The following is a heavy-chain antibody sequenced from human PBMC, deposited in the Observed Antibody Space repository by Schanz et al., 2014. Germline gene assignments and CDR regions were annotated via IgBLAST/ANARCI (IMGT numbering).Heavy chain of an antibody. D-gene: IGHD3-22*01. V-gene: IGHV4-39*01. CDR2: ISYSGNT. CDR3: ARPSSVVGITGWFDT. Sequence: QLQLRESGPGLVKPSETLSLICSVSGTSITSSTYYWGWIRQPPGKGPEWIGGISYSGNTYYTPSRKSRVTISLATSKTQFPLKLPSVTAADTAVYYCARPSSVVGITGWFDTWGQGTLVTVSS. CDR1: GTSITSSTYY. J-gene: IGHJ5*02.